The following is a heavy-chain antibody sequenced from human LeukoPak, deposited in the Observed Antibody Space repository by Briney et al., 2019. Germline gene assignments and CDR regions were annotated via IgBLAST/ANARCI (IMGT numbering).Heavy chain of an antibody. Sequence: PGGSLRLSCAASGFTFSSYGMSWVRQAPGKGLEWVSAISGSGGSTYYADSGKGRFTISRDNAKNSLYLQMNSLIAEDTAVYYCARGTYGDYVGYFDYWGQGTLVTVSS. CDR2: ISGSGGST. CDR1: GFTFSSYG. D-gene: IGHD4-17*01. CDR3: ARGTYGDYVGYFDY. J-gene: IGHJ4*02. V-gene: IGHV3-23*01.